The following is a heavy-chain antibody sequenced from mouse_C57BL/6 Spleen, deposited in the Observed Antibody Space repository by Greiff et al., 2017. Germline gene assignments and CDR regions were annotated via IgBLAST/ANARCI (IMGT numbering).Heavy chain of an antibody. CDR2: IWSGGST. J-gene: IGHJ3*01. CDR3: AGGPLYGYWFAY. D-gene: IGHD2-2*01. V-gene: IGHV2-2*01. CDR1: GFSLTSYG. Sequence: QVQLKQSGPGLVQPSQSLSITCTVSGFSLTSYGVHWVRQSPGKGLEWLGVIWSGGSTDYNAAFIPSTSISKDNSKSQVFFNRTSLQDDDTAIYYCAGGPLYGYWFAYWGQGTLVTVSA.